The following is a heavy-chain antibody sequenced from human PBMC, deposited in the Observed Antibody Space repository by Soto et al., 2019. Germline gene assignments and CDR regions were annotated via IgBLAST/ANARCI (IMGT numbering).Heavy chain of an antibody. CDR3: AKDIARRNIVVVVAAGFDY. Sequence: EVQLVESGGGLVQPGRSLRLSCAASGFTFDDYAMHWVRQAPGKGLEWVSGISWNSGSIGYADSVKGRFTISRDNAKNSLYLQMNSLRAEDTALYCCAKDIARRNIVVVVAAGFDYWGQGTLVTVSS. J-gene: IGHJ4*02. CDR2: ISWNSGSI. V-gene: IGHV3-9*01. CDR1: GFTFDDYA. D-gene: IGHD2-15*01.